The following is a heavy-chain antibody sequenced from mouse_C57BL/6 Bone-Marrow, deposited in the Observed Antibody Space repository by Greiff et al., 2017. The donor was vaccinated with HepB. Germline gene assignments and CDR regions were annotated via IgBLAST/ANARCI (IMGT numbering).Heavy chain of an antibody. CDR1: GFNIKDYY. CDR2: IDPEDGDT. J-gene: IGHJ3*01. D-gene: IGHD1-1*01. V-gene: IGHV14-1*01. Sequence: DVKLVESGAELVRPGASVKLSCTASGFNIKDYYMHWVKQRPEQGLEWIGRIDPEDGDTEYAPKFQGKATMTADTSSNTAYLQLSSLTSEDTAVYYCTFYYGSLAWFAYWGQGTLVTVSA. CDR3: TFYYGSLAWFAY.